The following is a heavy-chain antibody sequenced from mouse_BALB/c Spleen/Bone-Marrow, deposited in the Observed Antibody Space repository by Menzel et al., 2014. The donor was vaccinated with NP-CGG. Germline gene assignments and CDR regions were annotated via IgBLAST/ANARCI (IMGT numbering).Heavy chain of an antibody. CDR1: GDSITNAY. Sequence: EVMLVESGPSLVKPSQTLSLTCSVTGDSITNAYWNWIRKFPGNKIDYMGYISYSGNTYYNPSLKSRISITRDTSKNQFHLQLNCVTTEDTATYFGARGTGYYFDYWGQGTPLTVSS. CDR3: ARGTGYYFDY. J-gene: IGHJ2*01. D-gene: IGHD3-3*01. V-gene: IGHV3-8*02. CDR2: ISYSGNT.